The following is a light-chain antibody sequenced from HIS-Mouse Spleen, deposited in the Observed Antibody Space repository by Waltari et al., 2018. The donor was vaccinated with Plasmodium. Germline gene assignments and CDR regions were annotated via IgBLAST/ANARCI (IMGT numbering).Light chain of an antibody. CDR2: EVS. J-gene: IGLJ3*02. CDR3: SSYTSSSTRV. Sequence: QSALTQPASVSGSPGQSITISCTGTSSDVGGFTYVYCYQQHPGKAPKLMIYEVSNRPSGVSNRFSGSKSGNTASLTISGLQAEDEADYYCSSYTSSSTRVFGGGTKLTVL. CDR1: SSDVGGFTY. V-gene: IGLV2-14*01.